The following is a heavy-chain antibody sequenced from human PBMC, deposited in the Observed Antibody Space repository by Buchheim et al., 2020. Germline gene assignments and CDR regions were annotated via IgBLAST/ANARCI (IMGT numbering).Heavy chain of an antibody. CDR2: ISGSGGDT. V-gene: IGHV3-23*01. CDR1: GFAFSNYA. J-gene: IGHJ6*02. D-gene: IGHD1-26*01. CDR3: AKGTKWDSPYYYYGVDV. Sequence: EVQLLESGGGLVQPGGSLRLSCAASGFAFSNYAMTWVRQAPGKGLEWVSGISGSGGDTYYADSVKGRFTISRDNSKNTLYLQMNSVRAGDTAVYYCAKGTKWDSPYYYYGVDVWGQGTT.